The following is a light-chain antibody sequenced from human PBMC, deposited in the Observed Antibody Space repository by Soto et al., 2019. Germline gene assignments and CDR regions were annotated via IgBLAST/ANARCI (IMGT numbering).Light chain of an antibody. V-gene: IGKV3-15*01. Sequence: EIVMTQSPATLSVSPGERATLSCRASQSVSSNLAWYQQKPGQAPRLLIYGASTRATGIPATFSGSGSGTEFTLTISSLQSEDFAVYYCQQYNNWPRTVGQGTKVEIK. CDR1: QSVSSN. CDR3: QQYNNWPRT. CDR2: GAS. J-gene: IGKJ1*01.